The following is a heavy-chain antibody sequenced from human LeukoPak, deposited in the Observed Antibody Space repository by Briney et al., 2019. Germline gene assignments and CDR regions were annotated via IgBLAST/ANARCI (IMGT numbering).Heavy chain of an antibody. Sequence: SETLSLTCAVSGGSLSSGGYSWSWIRQPPGKGLEWIGYIYHSGSTYYNPSLKSRVTISVDRSKNQFSLKLSSVTAADTAVYYCASQDPQYYFDYWGQGTLVTVSS. J-gene: IGHJ4*02. CDR1: GGSLSSGGYS. V-gene: IGHV4-30-2*01. CDR3: ASQDPQYYFDY. CDR2: IYHSGST.